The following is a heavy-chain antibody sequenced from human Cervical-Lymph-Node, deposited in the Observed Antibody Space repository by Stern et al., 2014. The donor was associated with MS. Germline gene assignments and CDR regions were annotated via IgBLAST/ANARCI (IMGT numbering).Heavy chain of an antibody. CDR2: INPNSGGT. J-gene: IGHJ3*02. CDR3: ARGVGATWEDAFDI. V-gene: IGHV1-2*06. Sequence: VQLVEAGAEVKKPGASVKVSCKASGYTFTGYYMHWVRQAPGQGLEWMGRINPNSGGTNYAQKFQGRVTMTRDTSISTAYMELSRLRSDDTAVYYCARGVGATWEDAFDIWGQGTMVTVSS. D-gene: IGHD1-26*01. CDR1: GYTFTGYY.